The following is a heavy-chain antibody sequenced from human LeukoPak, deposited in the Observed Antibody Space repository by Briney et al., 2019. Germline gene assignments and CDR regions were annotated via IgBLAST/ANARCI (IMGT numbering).Heavy chain of an antibody. Sequence: LGESLKISCKGSGYTFTNYRIAWGRQMPGKGLEWVGIFYPANSDTRYSPSFQGQVTMSSDKSINTAYLQWGSLKASDTAMYYCARRYDNTGYSDYWGQGTLVTVSS. J-gene: IGHJ4*02. CDR2: FYPANSDT. V-gene: IGHV5-51*01. CDR3: ARRYDNTGYSDY. CDR1: GYTFTNYR. D-gene: IGHD3-9*01.